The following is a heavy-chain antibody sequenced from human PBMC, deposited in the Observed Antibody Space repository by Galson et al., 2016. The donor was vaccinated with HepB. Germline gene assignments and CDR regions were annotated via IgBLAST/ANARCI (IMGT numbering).Heavy chain of an antibody. CDR1: GFSFSNAW. J-gene: IGHJ4*02. CDR3: ATVWGSGYPLDY. D-gene: IGHD3-22*01. V-gene: IGHV3-15*01. CDR2: IKGKTDGWTT. Sequence: SLRLSCAASGFSFSNAWMSWVRQAPGKGLEWVGHIKGKTDGWTTDYAAPLKDRFVISRDDSKNTLYVQMNSLKTEDTAVYYWATVWGSGYPLDYWGQGTLVTVSS.